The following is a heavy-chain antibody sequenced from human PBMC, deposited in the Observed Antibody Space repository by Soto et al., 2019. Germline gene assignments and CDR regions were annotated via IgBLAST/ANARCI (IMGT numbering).Heavy chain of an antibody. J-gene: IGHJ4*02. Sequence: SETLSLTCTVSGTSISSYYWSWIRQPPGKGLEWIANIHYSGTTNYNPSLASRVTLSVDTSENQFSLKMTSVTAADRAMYFCARYNSYAIDYWGRGTLVTV. CDR3: ARYNSYAIDY. D-gene: IGHD2-8*01. V-gene: IGHV4-59*01. CDR1: GTSISSYY. CDR2: IHYSGTT.